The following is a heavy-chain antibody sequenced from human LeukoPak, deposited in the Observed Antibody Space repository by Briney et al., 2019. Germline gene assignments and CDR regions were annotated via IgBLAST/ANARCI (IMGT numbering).Heavy chain of an antibody. CDR3: ARHYGP. Sequence: SETLSLTCSVSGDSISSNEWWSWVRQPPGKGLEWIGEVFHSGSTNFNPSLKSRVTISVDTSKNQFSLKLNSVTATDTAVYYCARHYGPWGQGTPVPVLS. D-gene: IGHD3-16*01. CDR1: GDSISSNEW. J-gene: IGHJ4*02. CDR2: VFHSGST. V-gene: IGHV4-4*02.